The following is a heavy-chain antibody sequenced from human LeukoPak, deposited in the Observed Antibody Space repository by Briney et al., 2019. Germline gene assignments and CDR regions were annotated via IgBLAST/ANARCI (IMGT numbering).Heavy chain of an antibody. J-gene: IGHJ4*02. CDR1: VGSLRRYY. Sequence: SETLSLTCTVTVGSLRRYYWSWLRQPPGKGLEGIGDIHYTGSTNYNPSLKSRVTISVDTSKHQFSLQLSSVTATDTAVYSCARHSSSWYPDYWGQGTLVTVSS. CDR3: ARHSSSWYPDY. V-gene: IGHV4-59*08. D-gene: IGHD6-13*01. CDR2: IHYTGST.